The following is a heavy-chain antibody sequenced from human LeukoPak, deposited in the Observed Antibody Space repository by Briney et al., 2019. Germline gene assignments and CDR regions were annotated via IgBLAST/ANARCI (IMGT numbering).Heavy chain of an antibody. J-gene: IGHJ5*02. V-gene: IGHV4-34*01. CDR2: INHGGST. D-gene: IGHD6-6*01. CDR1: GGSFSTYS. Sequence: SETLSLTCAVYGGSFSTYSWDWIRQPPGKGLEWIGEINHGGSTDYNPTLKSRVTISVDTSKNQFSLKLSSVTAADTAVCYCAARRGIAPRPLGSWGQGTLVTVSS. CDR3: AARRGIAPRPLGS.